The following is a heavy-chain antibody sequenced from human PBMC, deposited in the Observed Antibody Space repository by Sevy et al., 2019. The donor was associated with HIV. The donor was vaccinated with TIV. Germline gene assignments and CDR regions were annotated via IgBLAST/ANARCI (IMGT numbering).Heavy chain of an antibody. D-gene: IGHD3-10*01. CDR2: INPNGGGT. V-gene: IGHV1-2*02. J-gene: IGHJ4*02. Sequence: SVKVSCKASGYTFTGYYIHWVRQAPGQGLEWMGWINPNGGGTNYAQKFQGRVTMTGDTSISTAYMDLTRLRSDDTAVYYCSRSVYGSGTYLNDYWGQGTLVTVSS. CDR1: GYTFTGYY. CDR3: SRSVYGSGTYLNDY.